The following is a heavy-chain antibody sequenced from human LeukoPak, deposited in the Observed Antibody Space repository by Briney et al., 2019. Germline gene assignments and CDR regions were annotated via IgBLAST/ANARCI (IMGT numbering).Heavy chain of an antibody. CDR1: GGSISGYF. Sequence: PSETLSLTCTVSGGSISGYFWSWIRQPAGKGLGWIGRIYSSGSNNYNPSLKSRVTMSLDTSKNHLSLNLSSVTAADTAVYYCARDLAYYDSSGYFYYYYYMDVWGKGTTVTVSS. V-gene: IGHV4-4*07. CDR3: ARDLAYYDSSGYFYYYYYMDV. J-gene: IGHJ6*03. CDR2: IYSSGSN. D-gene: IGHD3-22*01.